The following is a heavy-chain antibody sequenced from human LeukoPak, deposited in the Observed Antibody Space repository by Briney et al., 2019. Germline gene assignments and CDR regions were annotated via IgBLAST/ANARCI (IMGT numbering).Heavy chain of an antibody. CDR1: GFTFSSYG. V-gene: IGHV3-30*18. D-gene: IGHD6-13*01. Sequence: GRSLRLPCAASGFTFSSYGMHWVRQAPGKGLGWVAVISYDGSNKYYADSVKGRFTISRDNSKNTLYLQMNSLRAEDTAVYYCAKDAHLAAAGTSFDYWGQGTLVTVSS. CDR2: ISYDGSNK. CDR3: AKDAHLAAAGTSFDY. J-gene: IGHJ4*02.